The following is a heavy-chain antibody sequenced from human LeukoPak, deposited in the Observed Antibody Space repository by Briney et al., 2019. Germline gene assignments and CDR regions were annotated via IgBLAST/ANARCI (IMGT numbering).Heavy chain of an antibody. Sequence: GGSLRLSCAASGFTFSSYEMNWVRQAPGKGLEWVSYINSAGSTIYYADSVKGRFTISRDNAKNSLYLQMNSLRAEDTAVYYCARGQYYDILTGYYGPPFDYWGQGTLITLSS. CDR3: ARGQYYDILTGYYGPPFDY. D-gene: IGHD3-9*01. CDR1: GFTFSSYE. J-gene: IGHJ4*02. V-gene: IGHV3-48*03. CDR2: INSAGSTI.